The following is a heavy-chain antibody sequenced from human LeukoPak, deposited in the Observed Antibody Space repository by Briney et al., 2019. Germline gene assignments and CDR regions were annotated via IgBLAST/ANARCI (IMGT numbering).Heavy chain of an antibody. CDR2: IQYDGRNK. D-gene: IGHD4-17*01. Sequence: GGSLRLSCAASGFSVSSSGIHWVRQAPGKGLDWLAFIQYDGRNKYYADSVKGRFTMYRDNSKNTLTMFLQMNSLRVEDTAVYYCAKGGDYALDYWGQGTLVTVPS. CDR1: GFSVSSSG. J-gene: IGHJ4*02. CDR3: AKGGDYALDY. V-gene: IGHV3-30*02.